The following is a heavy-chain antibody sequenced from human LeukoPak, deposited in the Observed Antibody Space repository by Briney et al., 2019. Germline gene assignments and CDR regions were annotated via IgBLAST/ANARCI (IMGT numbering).Heavy chain of an antibody. D-gene: IGHD3-10*01. CDR1: GYTFTGYY. V-gene: IGHV1-2*02. Sequence: AASVKVSCKASGYTFTGYYMHWVRQAPGQGLEWMGWINPNSGGTNYAQKFQGRVTMTRDTSISTAYMELSRLRSDDTAVYYCARVTMVRGVPPPWWFDPWGQGTLVTVSS. CDR2: INPNSGGT. CDR3: ARVTMVRGVPPPWWFDP. J-gene: IGHJ5*02.